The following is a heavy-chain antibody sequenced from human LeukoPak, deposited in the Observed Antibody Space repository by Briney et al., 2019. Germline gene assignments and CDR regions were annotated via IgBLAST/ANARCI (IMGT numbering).Heavy chain of an antibody. CDR1: GGSISSGGYY. CDR3: ARGRGGKTPNYFDY. CDR2: IYYSGST. D-gene: IGHD4-23*01. V-gene: IGHV4-31*03. J-gene: IGHJ4*02. Sequence: NSSQTLSLTCTVSGGSISSGGYYWSWIRQHPGKGLEWIGYIYYSGSTYYNPSLKSRVTISVDRSKNQFSLKLSSVTAADTAVYYCARGRGGKTPNYFDYWGQGTLVTVSS.